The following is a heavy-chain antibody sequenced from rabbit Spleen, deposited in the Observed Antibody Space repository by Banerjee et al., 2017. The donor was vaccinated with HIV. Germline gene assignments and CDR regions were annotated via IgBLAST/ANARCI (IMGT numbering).Heavy chain of an antibody. CDR1: GFSLNSGYD. CDR3: ARDTGSSFSSYGMDL. CDR2: IYAGSSGTT. Sequence: QSLEESGGDLVKPGASLTLTCKASGFSLNSGYDMCWVRQAPGKGLEWIACIYAGSSGTTYYASWAKGRFTISKTSSTTMTLQMTSLTAADTATYFCARDTGSSFSSYGMDLWGQGTLVTVS. V-gene: IGHV1S40*01. D-gene: IGHD8-1*01. J-gene: IGHJ6*01.